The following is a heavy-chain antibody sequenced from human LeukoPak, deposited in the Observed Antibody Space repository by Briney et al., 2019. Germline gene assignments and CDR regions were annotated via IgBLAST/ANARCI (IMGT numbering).Heavy chain of an antibody. D-gene: IGHD2-2*01. J-gene: IGHJ5*02. CDR3: ASPSPIVPADPTNWFDP. V-gene: IGHV4-30-4*01. CDR2: IHYTGIT. Sequence: SQTLSLTCTVSGYSLNGGGYYWSWIRQSPGKGLEWVGYIHYTGITYYNPSLKSRVTISLDTSRNEFSLKLSSVTAADTAVYYCASPSPIVPADPTNWFDPWGQGTLVTVSS. CDR1: GYSLNGGGYY.